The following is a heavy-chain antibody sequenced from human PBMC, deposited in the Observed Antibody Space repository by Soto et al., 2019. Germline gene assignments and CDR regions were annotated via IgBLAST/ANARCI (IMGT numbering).Heavy chain of an antibody. J-gene: IGHJ4*02. CDR2: IKEDGIEQ. V-gene: IGHV3-7*03. CDR1: GFSLRSFY. D-gene: IGHD5-18*01. CDR3: ARDRKASSYGWSKVLDY. Sequence: EVQLVESGGGLVRPGGSLRLSCTVSGFSLRSFYMSWVRQAPGKGRGGVANIKEDGIEQHYVASVEGRFTISRDNPKNTLYLQMNSLRVEDTAVYYCARDRKASSYGWSKVLDYWGQGALVTVSA.